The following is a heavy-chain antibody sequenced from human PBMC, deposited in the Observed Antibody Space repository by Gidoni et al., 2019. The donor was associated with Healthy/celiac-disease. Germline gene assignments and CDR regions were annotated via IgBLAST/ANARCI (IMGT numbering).Heavy chain of an antibody. V-gene: IGHV4-39*01. CDR1: GGSISSSSYY. J-gene: IGHJ4*02. CDR2: IYYSGST. CDR3: ARKERPIYSYGSRYFDY. Sequence: QLQLQESGPGLVKPSETLSLTCTVSGGSISSSSYYWGWIRQPPGKGLEWIGSIYYSGSTYYNPSLKSRVTISVDTSKNQFSLKLSSVTAADTAVYYCARKERPIYSYGSRYFDYWGQGTLVTVSS. D-gene: IGHD5-18*01.